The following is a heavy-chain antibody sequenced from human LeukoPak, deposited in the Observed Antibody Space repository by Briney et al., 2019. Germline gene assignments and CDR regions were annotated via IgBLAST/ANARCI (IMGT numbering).Heavy chain of an antibody. J-gene: IGHJ4*02. V-gene: IGHV4-59*11. D-gene: IGHD1-26*01. CDR1: GGSISSHY. CDR3: ARGRWELDY. CDR2: IYYSGST. Sequence: SETLSLTSTVSGGSISSHYWSWLRQPPGKGLEWIAYIYYSGSTNYNPSLKSRVTISVDTSKNQFSLKLSSVTAADTAVYYCARGRWELDYWGQGTLVTVSS.